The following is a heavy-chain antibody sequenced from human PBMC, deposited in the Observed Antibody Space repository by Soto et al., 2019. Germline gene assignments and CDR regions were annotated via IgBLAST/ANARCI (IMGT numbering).Heavy chain of an antibody. D-gene: IGHD1-1*01. CDR2: IHCDDSDT. CDR1: GYTFSSYW. J-gene: IGHJ6*02. V-gene: IGHV5-51*01. Sequence: PGESLKISCKGSGYTFSSYWIGWVRQMPGKGLEWMGIIHCDDSDTEYSPSFEGQVTISADKSISSAYLQWRSLKASDTAMYYCARGGYRYYYYGMDVWGQGTTVTSP. CDR3: ARGGYRYYYYGMDV.